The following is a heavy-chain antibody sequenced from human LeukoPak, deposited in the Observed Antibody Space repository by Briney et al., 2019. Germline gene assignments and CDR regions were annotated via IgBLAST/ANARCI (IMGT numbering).Heavy chain of an antibody. Sequence: GGSLRLSCAASEFIFSNYWMSWVRQGPGEGPEWVANINQGGSEKYYVDSVKGRFTISRDNAKNSLDLQMNSLRVEDTATYYCARLVVPPGNRGWYYEHWGQGTLVTVSS. V-gene: IGHV3-7*03. J-gene: IGHJ4*02. CDR2: INQGGSEK. CDR3: ARLVVPPGNRGWYYEH. CDR1: EFIFSNYW. D-gene: IGHD2-2*01.